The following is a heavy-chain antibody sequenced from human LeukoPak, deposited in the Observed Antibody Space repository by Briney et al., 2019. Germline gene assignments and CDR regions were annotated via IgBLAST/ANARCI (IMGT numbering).Heavy chain of an antibody. Sequence: KPSETLSLTCAVYGGSFSGYYWSWIRQPPGKGLEWIGEINHSGSTNYNPSLKSRVTISVDTSKNQFSLKLSSVTAADTAVYYCAREIEDYYGSGSYYGGYFDYWGQGTLVTVSS. D-gene: IGHD3-10*01. CDR3: AREIEDYYGSGSYYGGYFDY. CDR2: INHSGST. CDR1: GGSFSGYY. V-gene: IGHV4-34*01. J-gene: IGHJ4*02.